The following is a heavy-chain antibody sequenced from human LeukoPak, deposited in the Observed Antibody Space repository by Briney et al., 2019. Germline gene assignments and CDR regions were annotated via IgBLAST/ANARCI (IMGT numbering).Heavy chain of an antibody. Sequence: MTSEPLSLTCTVSGDSISSETYHWGWIRQPPGKGLQWIGSIFYAGSTYYNPSLRSRVSISVDTSKDQFSLKLFPVTAADTAVYYCARSGWPMGGFDPWGQGILVTVSS. CDR2: IFYAGST. J-gene: IGHJ5*02. CDR3: ARSGWPMGGFDP. D-gene: IGHD3-10*01. CDR1: GDSISSETYH. V-gene: IGHV4-39*01.